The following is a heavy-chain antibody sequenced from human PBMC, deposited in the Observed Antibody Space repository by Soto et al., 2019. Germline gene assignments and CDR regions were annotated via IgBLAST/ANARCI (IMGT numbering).Heavy chain of an antibody. V-gene: IGHV1-69*01. CDR1: GGTFRNFA. J-gene: IGHJ3*01. D-gene: IGHD2-15*01. CDR2: FIPIIGGG. CDR3: ARRSVSHSNAFDC. Sequence: QVQLVQSGAEVKKPGSSVKVSCKASGGTFRNFAINWVRQAPGQGLEWMGGFIPIIGGGIIAQKFQGRVTITSDESTSTAYMELSSLKSEDTAMYFCARRSVSHSNAFDCWGQGTMVTFSS.